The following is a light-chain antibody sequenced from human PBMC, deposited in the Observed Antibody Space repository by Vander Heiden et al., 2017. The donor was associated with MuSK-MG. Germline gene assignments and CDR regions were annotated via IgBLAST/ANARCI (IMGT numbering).Light chain of an antibody. Sequence: DIQMTQSPSTLSASVGDRVTITCRASQSISSWLAWYQQKPGKAPKVLIYKASRGQSGVPYRFSGSGSVKEFTLTSSSRQHDDFANYYCQQDKSYWTFGQGTKVEIK. CDR1: QSISSW. CDR3: QQDKSYWT. CDR2: KAS. V-gene: IGKV1-5*03. J-gene: IGKJ1*01.